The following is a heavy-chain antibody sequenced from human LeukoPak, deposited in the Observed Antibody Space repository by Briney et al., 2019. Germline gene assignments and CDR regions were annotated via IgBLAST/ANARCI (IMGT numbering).Heavy chain of an antibody. J-gene: IGHJ6*03. CDR2: ISAYNGKT. CDR3: ARDTYTTVTAMDV. Sequence: EASVKVSCKASGYTFTSYGISWVRQAPGQGLEWMGWISAYNGKTDYPQNLQGRVTLTTDTSTSMAYMELRSLRSDDTAVYYCARDTYTTVTAMDVWGKGTTVTVSS. CDR1: GYTFTSYG. V-gene: IGHV1-18*01. D-gene: IGHD4-17*01.